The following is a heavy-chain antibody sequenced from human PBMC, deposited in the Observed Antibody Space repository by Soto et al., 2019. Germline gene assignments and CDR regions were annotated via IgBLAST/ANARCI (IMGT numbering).Heavy chain of an antibody. CDR3: ARARRITMVRGVSAFDI. CDR2: IWYDGSNK. Sequence: QVQLVESGGGVVQPGRSLRLSCAASGFTFSSYGMHWVRQAPGKGLEWVAVIWYDGSNKYYADSVKGRFTISRDNSKNTLNLQMNGLRAEDTAVYYGARARRITMVRGVSAFDIWGQGTMVTVSS. V-gene: IGHV3-33*01. D-gene: IGHD3-10*01. CDR1: GFTFSSYG. J-gene: IGHJ3*02.